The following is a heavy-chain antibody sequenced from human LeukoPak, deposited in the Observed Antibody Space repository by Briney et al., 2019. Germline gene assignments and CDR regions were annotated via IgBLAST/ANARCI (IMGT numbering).Heavy chain of an antibody. V-gene: IGHV4-39*01. CDR1: GGSISSSSYY. D-gene: IGHD6-13*01. CDR3: AGTGLSSGWYYFDY. J-gene: IGHJ4*02. CDR2: IYYSGST. Sequence: SETLSLTCTVSGGSISSSSYYWGWIRQPPGKGLEWIGSIYYSGSTYYNPSLKSRVTISVDTSKNQFSLKLSSVTAADTAVYYCAGTGLSSGWYYFDYWGQGTLVTASS.